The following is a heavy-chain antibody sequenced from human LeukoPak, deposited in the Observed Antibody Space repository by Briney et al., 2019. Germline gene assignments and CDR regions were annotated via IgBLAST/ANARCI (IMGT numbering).Heavy chain of an antibody. J-gene: IGHJ6*03. V-gene: IGHV4-59*01. CDR3: ARGTAGGSGYYTHLGVYYYYYMDV. CDR2: IYYSGST. CDR1: GESISTYY. D-gene: IGHD3-3*01. Sequence: SETLSLTCTVSGESISTYYWSWIRQPPGKGLEWLGYIYYSGSTNYHPSLKSRVTISVDTSKNQFSLKLSSVTAADTAAYYCARGTAGGSGYYTHLGVYYYYYMDVWGKGTTVTVSS.